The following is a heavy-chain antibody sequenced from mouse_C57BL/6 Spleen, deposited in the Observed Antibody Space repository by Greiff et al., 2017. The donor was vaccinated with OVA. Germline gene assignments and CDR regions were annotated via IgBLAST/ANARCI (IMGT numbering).Heavy chain of an antibody. Sequence: QVTLKVSGPGILQPSQTLSLTCSFSGFSLSTFGMGVGWIRQPSGKGLEWLAHIWWDDDKYYNPALKSRLTLSKDTSKNQVFLKIANVDTADTATYYCARIPFLLWPTGGYYFDYWGQGTTLTVSS. CDR1: GFSLSTFGMG. V-gene: IGHV8-8*01. CDR2: IWWDDDK. J-gene: IGHJ2*01. D-gene: IGHD2-1*01. CDR3: ARIPFLLWPTGGYYFDY.